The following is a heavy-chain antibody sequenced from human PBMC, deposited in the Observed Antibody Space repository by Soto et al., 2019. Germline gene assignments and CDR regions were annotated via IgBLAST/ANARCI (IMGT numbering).Heavy chain of an antibody. J-gene: IGHJ4*02. D-gene: IGHD1-26*01. V-gene: IGHV3-30-3*01. CDR3: ARESGVDATHRPPSY. Sequence: QVQLVESGGGVVQPGRSLRLSCAASGFTFSSYAMHWVRQAPGKGLEWVAVISYDGSNKYYADSVKGRFTISRDNSKNTLYLQMNSLRAEDTAVYYCARESGVDATHRPPSYWGQGTLVTVSS. CDR2: ISYDGSNK. CDR1: GFTFSSYA.